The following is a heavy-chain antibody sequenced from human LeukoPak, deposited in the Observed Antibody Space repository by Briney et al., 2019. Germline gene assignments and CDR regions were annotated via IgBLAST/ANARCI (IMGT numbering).Heavy chain of an antibody. Sequence: SETLSLTCTVSGGSISSGGYYWSWIRQHPGKGPEWIGYIYYSGSTYYNPSLKSRVTISVDKSKNQFSLKLSSVTAADTAVYYCARASVGATPFDYWGQGTLVTVSP. D-gene: IGHD1-26*01. J-gene: IGHJ4*02. CDR1: GGSISSGGYY. CDR2: IYYSGST. V-gene: IGHV4-31*03. CDR3: ARASVGATPFDY.